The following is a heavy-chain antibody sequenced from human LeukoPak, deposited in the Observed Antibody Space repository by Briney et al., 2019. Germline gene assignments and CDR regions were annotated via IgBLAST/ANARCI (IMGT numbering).Heavy chain of an antibody. V-gene: IGHV3-7*01. CDR2: IKEDGSEK. CDR1: DSTFSNYW. CDR3: AIREGYK. J-gene: IGHJ4*02. D-gene: IGHD5-24*01. Sequence: GGSLLLSCAASDSTFSNYWMTWVRPAPGKGLEWVANIKEDGSEKYYVDSVKGRFTISRDNSKNSLYLQLNSLRVEDTAMYYWAIREGYKWGQGTLVTVSS.